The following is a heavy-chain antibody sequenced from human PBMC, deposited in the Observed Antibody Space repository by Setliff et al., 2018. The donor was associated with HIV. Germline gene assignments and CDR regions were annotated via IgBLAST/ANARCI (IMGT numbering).Heavy chain of an antibody. J-gene: IGHJ4*02. Sequence: PGGSLRLSCTSSGFTFGDYAMSWVRQAPGKGLEWVGFIRRKSNGGTTEYAASVKGRFNISRDDSKNIAYLQMNSLKTEDTAVYYCTIAAAGWGQGALVTVSS. CDR3: TIAAAG. V-gene: IGHV3-49*04. CDR2: IRRKSNGGTT. CDR1: GFTFGDYA. D-gene: IGHD6-13*01.